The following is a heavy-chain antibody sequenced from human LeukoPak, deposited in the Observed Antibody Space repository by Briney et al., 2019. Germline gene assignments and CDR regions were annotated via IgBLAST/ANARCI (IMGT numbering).Heavy chain of an antibody. CDR3: ARDDAVAGGYLDY. CDR2: ISGSGDSI. CDR1: GFTSSNYA. Sequence: GGSLRLSCAASGFTSSNYAMTWVRQAPGKGLEWLSPISGSGDSIYYADSVKGRFTNSRDNSKNTLYLQMSSLRTEDTAVYYCARDDAVAGGYLDYWGQGTLVTVSS. V-gene: IGHV3-23*01. D-gene: IGHD6-19*01. J-gene: IGHJ4*02.